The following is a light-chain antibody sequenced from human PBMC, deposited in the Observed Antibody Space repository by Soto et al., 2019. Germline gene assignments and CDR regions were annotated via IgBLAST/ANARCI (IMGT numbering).Light chain of an antibody. V-gene: IGLV2-14*01. CDR2: EVS. J-gene: IGLJ2*01. CDR3: SSYTSSVVL. Sequence: QLVLTQPASVSGSPGQSITISCTGTSSDVGFYNYVSWYQQHPGKAPKLMIYEVSNRPSGVSNRFSGSKSGNTASLTISGLQAEDEADYYCSSYTSSVVLFGGGTKLTVL. CDR1: SSDVGFYNY.